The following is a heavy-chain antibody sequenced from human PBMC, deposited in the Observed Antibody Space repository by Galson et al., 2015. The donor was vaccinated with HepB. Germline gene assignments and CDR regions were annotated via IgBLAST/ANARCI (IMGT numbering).Heavy chain of an antibody. V-gene: IGHV3-30*18. CDR2: ISYDGSRK. J-gene: IGHJ4*02. D-gene: IGHD3-3*01. CDR1: GFTFSSYG. Sequence: SLRLSCAASGFTFSSYGMHWVRQAPGKGLEWVAVISYDGSRKYYGDSVEGRFTISRDNSKNTLYLQMNSLRAEDTAMYYCAKVAPDFDFWSGYTCWGQGTLVTVFS. CDR3: AKVAPDFDFWSGYTC.